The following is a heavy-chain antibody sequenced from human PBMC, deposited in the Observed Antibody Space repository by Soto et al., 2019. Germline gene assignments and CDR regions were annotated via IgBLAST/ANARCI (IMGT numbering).Heavy chain of an antibody. CDR1: GFTFSSYA. V-gene: IGHV3-30-3*01. J-gene: IGHJ4*02. CDR3: ARTLTFDY. CDR2: ISYDGSNK. Sequence: QVQLVESGGGVVQPGRSLRLSCAASGFTFSSYAMHWVRQAPGKGLEWVAVISYDGSNKYYADSVKGRFTISRDNSKNTRYLQMNSLRAEDTAVYYCARTLTFDYWGQGTLVTASS.